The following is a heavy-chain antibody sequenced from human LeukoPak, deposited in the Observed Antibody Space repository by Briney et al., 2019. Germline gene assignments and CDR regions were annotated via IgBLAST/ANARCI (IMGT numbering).Heavy chain of an antibody. J-gene: IGHJ4*02. CDR1: GYSFTSYW. Sequence: HGESLKISCKGSGYSFTSYWIGWVRQMPGKGLEWMGIIYPGDSDTRYSPSFQGQATISADKSTSTAYLQWSSLKASDTAMYYCNLQSGSDNFDYWGQGTLVTVSS. D-gene: IGHD4-11*01. CDR3: NLQSGSDNFDY. V-gene: IGHV5-51*01. CDR2: IYPGDSDT.